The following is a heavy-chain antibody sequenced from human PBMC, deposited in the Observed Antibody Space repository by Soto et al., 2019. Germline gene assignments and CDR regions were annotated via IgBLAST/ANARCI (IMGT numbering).Heavy chain of an antibody. CDR1: GYSITAGGYY. J-gene: IGHJ5*02. CDR3: ARMYSSGSGWFHP. V-gene: IGHV4-31*03. D-gene: IGHD6-19*01. CDR2: FYSSGSI. Sequence: SETLSLTCFVSGYSITAGGYYWSWIRHHPGKGLEWIGSFYSSGSIIYNPSLRSRVSISGDTSSNQFSMSLTSVTAADTARYYCARMYSSGSGWFHPWGQGTLVTVSS.